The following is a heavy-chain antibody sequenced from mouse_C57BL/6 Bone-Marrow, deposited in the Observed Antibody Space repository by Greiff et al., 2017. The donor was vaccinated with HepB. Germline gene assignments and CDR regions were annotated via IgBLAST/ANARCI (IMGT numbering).Heavy chain of an antibody. CDR2: ISGGGGNT. J-gene: IGHJ3*01. CDR3: ASDGYLFFAY. D-gene: IGHD2-3*01. CDR1: GFTFSSYT. V-gene: IGHV5-9*04. Sequence: EVQGVESGGGLVKPGGSLKLSCAASGFTFSSYTMSWVRQTPEKRLEWVATISGGGGNTYYPDRVQGRFTISRDNAKNTLYLQMSSLRSEDTAVYYCASDGYLFFAYWGQGTLVTVSA.